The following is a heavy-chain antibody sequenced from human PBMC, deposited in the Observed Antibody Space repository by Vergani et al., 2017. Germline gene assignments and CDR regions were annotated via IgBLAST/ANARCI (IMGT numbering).Heavy chain of an antibody. V-gene: IGHV1-2*02. J-gene: IGHJ6*02. CDR2: INPNSGGT. CDR1: GYPFTGYY. D-gene: IGHD3-10*01. Sequence: QVQLVQSGAEVKKPGASVKVSCKASGYPFTGYYIHWVRQAPGQGLGWVGWINPNSGGTNDEQKFQGRVTMTRDTSISTAYMVLIRLRSDDTAVYYCAREGRVRGVIITPYGMDVWGQGTTVTVSS. CDR3: AREGRVRGVIITPYGMDV.